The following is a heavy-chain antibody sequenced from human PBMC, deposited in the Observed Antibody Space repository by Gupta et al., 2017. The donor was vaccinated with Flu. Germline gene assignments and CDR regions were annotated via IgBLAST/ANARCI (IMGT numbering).Heavy chain of an antibody. D-gene: IGHD2-15*01. V-gene: IGHV3-33*03. J-gene: IGHJ4*02. Sequence: VHLVESGGGVVQPGGPIRLTCVASGCTFSRTGINWVPHVPGKGLAWVAVIWYNGKYKYYEDSWKGRFTISRDNAKDTAYLQMDSLRAEDTGLYYCAKSVYCSGGGCYSPADHWGQGTQVTVSS. CDR3: AKSVYCSGGGCYSPADH. CDR2: IWYNGKYK. CDR1: GCTFSRTG.